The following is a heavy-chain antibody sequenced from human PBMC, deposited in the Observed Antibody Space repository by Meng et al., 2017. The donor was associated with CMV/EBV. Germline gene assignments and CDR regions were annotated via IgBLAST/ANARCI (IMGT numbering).Heavy chain of an antibody. J-gene: IGHJ3*02. Sequence: SVKVSCKASGGTFSSYTISWVRQAPGQGLEWMGRIIPIPGIANYAQKFQGRVTITADKSTSTAYMELSSLRSEDTAVYYCAHTIFGVAKAFDIWGQGTMVTVSS. V-gene: IGHV1-69*02. CDR1: GGTFSSYT. CDR3: AHTIFGVAKAFDI. CDR2: IIPIPGIA. D-gene: IGHD3-3*01.